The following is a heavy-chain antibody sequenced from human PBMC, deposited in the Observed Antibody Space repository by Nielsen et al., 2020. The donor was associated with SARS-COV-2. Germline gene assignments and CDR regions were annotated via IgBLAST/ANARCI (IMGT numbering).Heavy chain of an antibody. Sequence: SETLSLTCAVYGGSFSGYYWSWIRQPPGKGLEWIGEINHSGSTNYNPSLKSRVTISVDTSKNQFSLKLSSVTAADTAVYYCARGSGLPRPRYYYMDVWGKGTTVTVSS. V-gene: IGHV4-34*01. D-gene: IGHD3-10*01. CDR1: GGSFSGYY. CDR3: ARGSGLPRPRYYYMDV. CDR2: INHSGST. J-gene: IGHJ6*03.